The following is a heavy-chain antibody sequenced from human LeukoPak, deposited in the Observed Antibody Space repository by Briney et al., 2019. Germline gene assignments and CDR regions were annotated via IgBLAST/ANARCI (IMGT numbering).Heavy chain of an antibody. Sequence: GGSLLLPCPSSGFRCGVHAMSPLRLAPGKGLEWVTGIRWGGDVTYYTDSVQRRFTMSRDNSKNTVYLQMSRLRADDSALYYCAKRLQTRTTVVTREFFDDWGQGTLVTVSS. D-gene: IGHD4-23*01. CDR2: IRWGGDVT. J-gene: IGHJ4*02. CDR1: GFRCGVHA. CDR3: AKRLQTRTTVVTREFFDD. V-gene: IGHV3-23*01.